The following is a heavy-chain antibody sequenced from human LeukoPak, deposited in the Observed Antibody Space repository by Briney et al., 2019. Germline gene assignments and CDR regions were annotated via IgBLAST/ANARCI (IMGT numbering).Heavy chain of an antibody. J-gene: IGHJ4*02. Sequence: PSETLSLTCTVSGGSISSYYWSWIRQPPGKGLEWIGYIYYSGSTNYNPSLKSRVTISVDTSKNQFSLKLSSVTAADTAVYYCARPPGYCSSTSCYQGDYWGQGTLVTVSS. V-gene: IGHV4-59*01. CDR2: IYYSGST. CDR3: ARPPGYCSSTSCYQGDY. CDR1: GGSISSYY. D-gene: IGHD2-2*01.